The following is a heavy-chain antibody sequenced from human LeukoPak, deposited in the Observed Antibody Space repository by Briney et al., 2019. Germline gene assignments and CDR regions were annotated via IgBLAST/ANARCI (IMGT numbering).Heavy chain of an antibody. CDR3: ARDYVDDIPMIKDH. CDR2: INLSGGST. CDR1: GYTFTSYH. Sequence: ASVKVSCKASGYTFTSYHMHWVRQAPGQGLEWMGLINLSGGSTTYAQRFQGRVTLTRDTSTSTVYMELSSLRSEDTVVYYCARDYVDDIPMIKDHWGQGTLVTVSS. V-gene: IGHV1-46*01. J-gene: IGHJ4*02. D-gene: IGHD2-8*01.